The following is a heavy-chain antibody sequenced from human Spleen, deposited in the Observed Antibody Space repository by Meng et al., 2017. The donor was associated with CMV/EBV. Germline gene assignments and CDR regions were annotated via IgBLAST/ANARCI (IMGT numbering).Heavy chain of an antibody. J-gene: IGHJ4*02. CDR3: ARRPGYDHHDY. V-gene: IGHV1-18*01. D-gene: IGHD2-15*01. CDR2: ISADNDNT. Sequence: ASVKVSCKASGYTFNTYGINWVRQAPGQGLEWMGWISADNDNTHYGQKFQGRVTMTTDTPTSTAYMELRSLTSDDTAVYYCARRPGYDHHDYWGQGTLVTVSS. CDR1: GYTFNTYG.